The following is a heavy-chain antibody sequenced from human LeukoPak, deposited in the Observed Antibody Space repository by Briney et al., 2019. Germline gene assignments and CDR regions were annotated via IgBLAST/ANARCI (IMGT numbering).Heavy chain of an antibody. CDR2: IIPILGIA. CDR3: ARDRDTGDGYNLGFDY. V-gene: IGHV1-69*04. Sequence: SVKVSCKASGGTFSSYAISRVRQAPGQGLEWMGRIIPILGIANYAQKFQGRVTITADKSTSTAYMELSSLRSEDTAVYYCARDRDTGDGYNLGFDYWGQGTLVTVSS. D-gene: IGHD5-24*01. CDR1: GGTFSSYA. J-gene: IGHJ4*02.